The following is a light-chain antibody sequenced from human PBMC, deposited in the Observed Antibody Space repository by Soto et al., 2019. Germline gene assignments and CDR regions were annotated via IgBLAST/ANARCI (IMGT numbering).Light chain of an antibody. J-gene: IGKJ1*01. CDR3: LQYGISPRT. Sequence: EIVLTQSPGTLSLSPGERATLSCRASESVSNNQLAWYQQKLGQAPRLLIYGASSRATGIPDRFSASGSGTDFTLTIRGLEPEDFAVYYCLQYGISPRTF. V-gene: IGKV3-20*01. CDR1: ESVSNNQ. CDR2: GAS.